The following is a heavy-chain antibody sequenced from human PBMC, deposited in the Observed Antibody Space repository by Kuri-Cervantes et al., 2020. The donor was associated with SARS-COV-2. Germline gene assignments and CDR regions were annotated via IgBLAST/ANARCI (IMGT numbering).Heavy chain of an antibody. Sequence: LSLTCAASGFTFSSYAMSWVRQAPGKGLEWVSAISGSGGSTYYADSVKGRFTISGDNSKNTLYLQMNSLRAEDTAVYYCAKRSGWGYFDYWGQGTLVTVSS. J-gene: IGHJ4*02. CDR3: AKRSGWGYFDY. CDR1: GFTFSSYA. V-gene: IGHV3-23*01. D-gene: IGHD7-27*01. CDR2: ISGSGGST.